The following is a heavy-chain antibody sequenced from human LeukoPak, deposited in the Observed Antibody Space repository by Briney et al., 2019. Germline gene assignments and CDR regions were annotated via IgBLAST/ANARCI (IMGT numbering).Heavy chain of an antibody. CDR1: GGTFSSYA. J-gene: IGHJ5*02. Sequence: ASVKVSCKASGGTFSSYAISWVRQAPGQGLEWMGGIIPIFGTANYAQKFQGRATITADESTSTAYMELSSLRSEDTAVYYCANTYYYGSGSYYPFDPWGQGTLVTVSS. D-gene: IGHD3-10*01. CDR3: ANTYYYGSGSYYPFDP. CDR2: IIPIFGTA. V-gene: IGHV1-69*13.